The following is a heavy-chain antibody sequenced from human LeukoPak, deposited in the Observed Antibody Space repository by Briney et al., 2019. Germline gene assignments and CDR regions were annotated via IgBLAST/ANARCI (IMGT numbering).Heavy chain of an antibody. V-gene: IGHV3-21*01. D-gene: IGHD3-22*01. CDR2: ISSSSSYI. J-gene: IGHJ4*02. CDR3: ARRSDYYDSNFDY. Sequence: PGGSLRLSCAASGFTFSSYSMNWVRQAPGKGLEWVSSISSSSSYIYYADSVKGRFTISRDNAKNSLYLQMNSLRAEDTAVYYCARRSDYYDSNFDYWGQGTLVTVSS. CDR1: GFTFSSYS.